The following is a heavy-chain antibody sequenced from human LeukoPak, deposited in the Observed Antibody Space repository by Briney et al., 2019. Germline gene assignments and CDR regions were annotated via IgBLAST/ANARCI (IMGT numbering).Heavy chain of an antibody. J-gene: IGHJ4*02. CDR2: INHSGST. D-gene: IGHD2-15*01. V-gene: IGHV4-34*01. CDR1: GGSFSGYY. Sequence: KPSETLSLTCAVYGGSFSGYYWSWIRQSPGKGLEWIGEINHSGSTNYNPSLRSRVTISVDTSKNQFSLKLSSVTAADTAVYYCARGGYCSGGSCYGGGFDYWGQGTLVTVSS. CDR3: ARGGYCSGGSCYGGGFDY.